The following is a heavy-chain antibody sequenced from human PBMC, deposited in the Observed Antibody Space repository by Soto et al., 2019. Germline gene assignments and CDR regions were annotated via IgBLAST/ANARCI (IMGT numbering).Heavy chain of an antibody. Sequence: GGSLRLSCAASGFTFSNYGMHWVRQAPGKGLEWVTLISYNGDKEYYADSVKGRFIISRDNSKNTVDLQMNSLRAEDTAVYYCDQDTALARGVIIDLDVWGRGTTVTVSS. CDR1: GFTFSNYG. D-gene: IGHD3-10*01. CDR2: ISYNGDKE. CDR3: DQDTALARGVIIDLDV. V-gene: IGHV3-30*18. J-gene: IGHJ6*02.